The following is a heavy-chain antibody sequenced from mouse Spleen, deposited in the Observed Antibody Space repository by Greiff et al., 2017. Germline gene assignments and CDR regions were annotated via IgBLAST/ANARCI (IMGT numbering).Heavy chain of an antibody. V-gene: IGHV1-7*01. J-gene: IGHJ3*01. CDR2: INPSTGYT. Sequence: QVQLQQSGAELAKPGASVKMSCKASGYTFTSYWMHWVKQRPGQGLEWIGYINPSTGYTEYNQKFKDKATLTADKSSSTAYMQLSSLTSEDSAVYYCATIYYDYDWFAYWGQGTLVTVSA. CDR3: ATIYYDYDWFAY. D-gene: IGHD2-4*01. CDR1: GYTFTSYW.